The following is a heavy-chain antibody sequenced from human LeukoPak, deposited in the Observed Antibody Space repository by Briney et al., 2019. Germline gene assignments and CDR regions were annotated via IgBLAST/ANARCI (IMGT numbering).Heavy chain of an antibody. V-gene: IGHV4-30-2*01. J-gene: IGHJ5*02. Sequence: TLSLTCTVSGGSISSGGYYWSWIRQPPGKGLEWIGYIYHSGSTYYNPSLKSRVTISVDRSKNQFSLKLSSVTAADTAVYYCAREPFYSSSSNWFDPWGQGTLVTVSS. CDR1: GGSISSGGYY. D-gene: IGHD6-6*01. CDR2: IYHSGST. CDR3: AREPFYSSSSNWFDP.